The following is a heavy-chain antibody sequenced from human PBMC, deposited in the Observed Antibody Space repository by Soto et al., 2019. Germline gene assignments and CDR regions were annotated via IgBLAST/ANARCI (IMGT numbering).Heavy chain of an antibody. Sequence: GSLSLSCVASGFPFRSYWMSWVRQAPGKGLEWVASIKLDGSEKYYVDSVKGRFTIARDNANNSLHLQMNSLRAEDTAVYYCARAWGYDSTGYYRVGVNWFDPWGQGALVTVSS. J-gene: IGHJ5*02. CDR1: GFPFRSYW. CDR3: ARAWGYDSTGYYRVGVNWFDP. D-gene: IGHD3-22*01. CDR2: IKLDGSEK. V-gene: IGHV3-7*03.